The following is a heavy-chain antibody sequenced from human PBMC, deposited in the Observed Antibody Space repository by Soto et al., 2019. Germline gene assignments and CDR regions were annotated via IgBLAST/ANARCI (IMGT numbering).Heavy chain of an antibody. CDR2: ISPSSGAT. CDR1: GYTFTDSY. CDR3: ARDRGWEYQLLYRGLTYYYGMDV. D-gene: IGHD2-2*02. J-gene: IGHJ6*02. Sequence: ASVKVSCKASGYTFTDSYIHWVRQAPGKGLEWMGWISPSSGATQYAQKLQGRVTMTTDTSTSTAYMELRSLRSDDTAVYYCARDRGWEYQLLYRGLTYYYGMDVWGQGTTVT. V-gene: IGHV1-18*04.